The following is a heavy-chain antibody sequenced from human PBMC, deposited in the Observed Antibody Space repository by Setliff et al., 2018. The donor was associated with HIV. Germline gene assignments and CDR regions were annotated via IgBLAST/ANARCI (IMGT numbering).Heavy chain of an antibody. J-gene: IGHJ3*02. CDR3: AKDLEYCSGPMCYSYDALDM. CDR2: MSYDGSNE. CDR1: GFTSNNYA. D-gene: IGHD2-15*01. Sequence: GGSLRLSCAVFGFTSNNYALHWVRQAPGKGLEWVAVMSYDGSNEYYADSVKGRFAVSRDNSKNTLYLQMNSLRAEDTAVYYCAKDLEYCSGPMCYSYDALDMWGQGTMVTVSS. V-gene: IGHV3-30*09.